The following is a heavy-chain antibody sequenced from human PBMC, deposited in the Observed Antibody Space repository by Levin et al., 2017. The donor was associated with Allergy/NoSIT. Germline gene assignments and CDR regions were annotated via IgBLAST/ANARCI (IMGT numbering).Heavy chain of an antibody. J-gene: IGHJ4*02. V-gene: IGHV3-7*01. Sequence: GESLKISCAASGFTFSSYWMSWVRQAPGKGLEWVANIKQDGSEKYYVDSVKGRFTISRDNAKNSLYLQMNSLRAEDTAVYYCAREYYDILTGYKNFDYWGQGTLVTVSS. CDR1: GFTFSSYW. CDR3: AREYYDILTGYKNFDY. CDR2: IKQDGSEK. D-gene: IGHD3-9*01.